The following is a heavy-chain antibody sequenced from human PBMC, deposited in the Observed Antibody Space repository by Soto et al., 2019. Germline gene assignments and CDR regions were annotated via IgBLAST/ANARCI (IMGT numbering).Heavy chain of an antibody. CDR3: ARHFPLPTDLQFYYYYYYGVDV. V-gene: IGHV5-10-1*01. D-gene: IGHD3-3*02. Sequence: PGESLKISCKASGYNFTTFWISWMSQVPGKGLEWMGRIDPSDSYSNYSPSFQGHITISADKSINTAYLHFSNLKASDTAVYYCARHFPLPTDLQFYYYYYYGVDVWGHGTAVTVSS. CDR1: GYNFTTFW. J-gene: IGHJ6*02. CDR2: IDPSDSYS.